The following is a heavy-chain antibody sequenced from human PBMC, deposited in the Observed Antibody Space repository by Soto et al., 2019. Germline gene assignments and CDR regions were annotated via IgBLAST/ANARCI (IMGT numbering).Heavy chain of an antibody. CDR3: ARQTYSGYDYLTSEYYYYYMDV. J-gene: IGHJ6*03. D-gene: IGHD5-12*01. V-gene: IGHV5-51*01. CDR1: GYSFTSYW. CDR2: IYPGDSDT. Sequence: GESLKISCKGSGYSFTSYWIGWVRQMPGKGLEWMGIIYPGDSDTRYSPSFQGQVTISADKSISTAYLQWSSLKASDTAMYYCARQTYSGYDYLTSEYYYYYMDVWGKVTTVTVSS.